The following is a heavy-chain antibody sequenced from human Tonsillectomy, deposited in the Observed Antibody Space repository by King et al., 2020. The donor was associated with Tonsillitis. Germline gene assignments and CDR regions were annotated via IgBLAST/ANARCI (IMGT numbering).Heavy chain of an antibody. CDR2: VYHTGST. V-gene: IGHV4-38-2*02. J-gene: IGHJ4*02. CDR3: VREGGVALNYFD. CDR1: GYSISSGNY. Sequence: MQLQESGPGLVKSSETLSLTCNVSGYSISSGNYWGWIRQSPGRGLEWIGNVYHTGSTSYNPSLKSRVDISVDTSKNQFSLKVKSVTAADTAVYYCVREGGVALNYFDWGQGTLITVSS. D-gene: IGHD3-3*01.